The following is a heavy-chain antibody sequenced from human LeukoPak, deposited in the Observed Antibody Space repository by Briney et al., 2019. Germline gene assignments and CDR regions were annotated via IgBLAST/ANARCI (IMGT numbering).Heavy chain of an antibody. V-gene: IGHV1-69*06. CDR2: IIPIFGTA. CDR3: AKSPREYYYDSSGYAFDI. D-gene: IGHD3-22*01. Sequence: ASVKVSCKASGGTFSSYAISWVRQAPGQGLEWMGGIIPIFGTANYAQTFQGRVTITADKSTSTAYMELSSLRSEDTAVYYCAKSPREYYYDSSGYAFDIWGQGTMVTVSS. CDR1: GGTFSSYA. J-gene: IGHJ3*02.